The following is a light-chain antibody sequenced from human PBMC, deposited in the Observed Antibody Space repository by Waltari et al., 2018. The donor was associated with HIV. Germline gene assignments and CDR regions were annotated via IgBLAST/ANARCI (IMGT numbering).Light chain of an antibody. Sequence: HSALTQPRSVSGSPGQSVTISCTGTSSDVGDYNYVSWYQQHPGKAPKLLIFDITKRPSGLPYRFSGSMSGNTASLTISGLHLEDEANYDCCSYAGTYTWVFGGGTTLTVL. CDR2: DIT. J-gene: IGLJ3*02. CDR3: CSYAGTYTWV. V-gene: IGLV2-11*01. CDR1: SSDVGDYNY.